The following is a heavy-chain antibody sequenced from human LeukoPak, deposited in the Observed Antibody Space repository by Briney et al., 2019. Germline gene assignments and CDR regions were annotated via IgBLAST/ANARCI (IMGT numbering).Heavy chain of an antibody. D-gene: IGHD3-22*01. CDR1: GGSISSNSHY. Sequence: SETLSLTCTVSGGSISSNSHYWGWIRQPPGKGLEWIGRIYTSGGTVYNPSLKSRVTMSVDTSKNQFSLKLSSVTAADTAVYYCARGVFYYDTSGRGYYFDYWGQGTLVTVSS. CDR2: IYTSGGT. J-gene: IGHJ4*02. CDR3: ARGVFYYDTSGRGYYFDY. V-gene: IGHV4-39*07.